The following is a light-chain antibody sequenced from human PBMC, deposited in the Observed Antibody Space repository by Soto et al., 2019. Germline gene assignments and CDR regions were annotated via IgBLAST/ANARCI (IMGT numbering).Light chain of an antibody. CDR1: QSISGY. V-gene: IGKV1-39*01. CDR2: AAS. J-gene: IGKJ3*01. CDR3: QQSSSAPPDCT. Sequence: DIQMTQFTSSLSASVGDTFTISCRASQSISGYLSWYQQKPGQAPRLLIYAASTLHDGVSSRFSGSGSGTDFTLTIRNLQPEDFATYYCQQSSSAPPDCTFGPGTTVDV.